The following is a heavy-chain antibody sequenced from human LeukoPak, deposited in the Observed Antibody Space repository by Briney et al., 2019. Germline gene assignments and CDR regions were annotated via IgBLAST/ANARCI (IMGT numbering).Heavy chain of an antibody. Sequence: PGGSLRLSCAASGFTFSGYAMSWVRQAPGKGLEWVSAISGSGGSTYYADSVKGRFTISRDNSKNTLYLQMNSLRAEDTAVYYCAKDSRTPYCSSTSCYTLFYFDYWGQGTLVTVSS. J-gene: IGHJ4*02. V-gene: IGHV3-23*01. CDR2: ISGSGGST. CDR3: AKDSRTPYCSSTSCYTLFYFDY. CDR1: GFTFSGYA. D-gene: IGHD2-2*02.